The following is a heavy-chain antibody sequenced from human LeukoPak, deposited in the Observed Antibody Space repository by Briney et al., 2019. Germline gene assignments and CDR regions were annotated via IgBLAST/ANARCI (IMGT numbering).Heavy chain of an antibody. CDR2: IKEDGSEK. CDR1: GFTFSNYW. D-gene: IGHD6-19*01. Sequence: PGGSLRLSCAASGFTFSNYWMSWVRQAPGKGLEWVANIKEDGSEKHYVDSVKGRFTISRDNAKNSLYLQMNSLRAEDTAVYYCARGEVAGPPIGMDVWGQGTTVTVSS. V-gene: IGHV3-7*01. J-gene: IGHJ6*02. CDR3: ARGEVAGPPIGMDV.